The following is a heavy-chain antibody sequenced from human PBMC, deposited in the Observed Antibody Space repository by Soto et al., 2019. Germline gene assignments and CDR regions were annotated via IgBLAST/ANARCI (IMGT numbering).Heavy chain of an antibody. V-gene: IGHV3-23*01. Sequence: GGSLRLSCAVSGFTFRNYGMSWVRQAPGKGLEWVSAITGSGGSAYYADSVKGRFTISRDNSKNTLHLQMNSLRAEDTAVYYCAKGPYSSANGYFDYWGQGTLVTVSS. CDR1: GFTFRNYG. CDR3: AKGPYSSANGYFDY. J-gene: IGHJ4*02. CDR2: ITGSGGSA. D-gene: IGHD6-25*01.